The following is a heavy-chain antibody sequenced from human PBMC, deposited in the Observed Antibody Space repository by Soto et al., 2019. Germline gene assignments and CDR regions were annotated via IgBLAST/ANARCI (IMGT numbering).Heavy chain of an antibody. J-gene: IGHJ4*02. CDR3: ARGPTPGYSSGWPSDY. V-gene: IGHV4-59*01. CDR2: IYYSGST. Sequence: QVPLQESGPGLVKPSETLSLTCTVSGGSISSYYWSWIRQPTGKGLACIGYIYYSGSTNYNPSLKSRVTISVDTSKNQFSLKLSSVTAADTAVYYCARGPTPGYSSGWPSDYWGQGTLVNVSS. CDR1: GGSISSYY. D-gene: IGHD6-19*01.